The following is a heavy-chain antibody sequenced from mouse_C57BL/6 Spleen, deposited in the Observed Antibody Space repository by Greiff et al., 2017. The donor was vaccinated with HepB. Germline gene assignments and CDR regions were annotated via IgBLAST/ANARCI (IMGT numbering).Heavy chain of an antibody. CDR2: IDPSDSYT. CDR1: GYTFTSYW. D-gene: IGHD2-1*01. J-gene: IGHJ4*01. Sequence: VQLKQPGAELVMPGASVKLSCKASGYTFTSYWMHWVKQRPGQGLEWIGEIDPSDSYTNYNQKFKGKSTLTVDKSSSTAYMQLSSLTSEDSAVYYCAIYGNPHYYAMDYWGQGTSVTVSS. CDR3: AIYGNPHYYAMDY. V-gene: IGHV1-69*01.